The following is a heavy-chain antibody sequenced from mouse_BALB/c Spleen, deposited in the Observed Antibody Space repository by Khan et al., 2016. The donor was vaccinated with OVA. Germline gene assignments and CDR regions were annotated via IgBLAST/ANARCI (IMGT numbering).Heavy chain of an antibody. Sequence: VQLVESGPGLVAPSQNLSITCTVSGFSLTDYGVSWIRQPPGKGLEWLGVIWGGGTTYYNSALKSRLSISKDNSKSQVFLKLTSLQTEDTAMYYCAKGVCSYYFALDYWGQGTSVTVSS. J-gene: IGHJ4*01. CDR2: IWGGGTT. CDR1: GFSLTDYG. V-gene: IGHV2-6-5*01. D-gene: IGHD2-10*02. CDR3: AKGVCSYYFALDY.